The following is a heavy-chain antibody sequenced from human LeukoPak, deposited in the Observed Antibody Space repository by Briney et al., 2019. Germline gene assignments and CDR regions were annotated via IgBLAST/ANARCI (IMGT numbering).Heavy chain of an antibody. V-gene: IGHV3-9*01. CDR2: ISWNSGSI. J-gene: IGHJ4*02. CDR3: AKDMGSIAARTFDY. D-gene: IGHD6-6*01. CDR1: GFTFDDYA. Sequence: QPGGSLRLSCAASGFTFDDYAMHWVRQAPGKGLEWVSGISWNSGSIGYADSVKGRFTISRDNAKNSLYLQMNSLRAEDTALYYCAKDMGSIAARTFDYWGQGTLVTVSS.